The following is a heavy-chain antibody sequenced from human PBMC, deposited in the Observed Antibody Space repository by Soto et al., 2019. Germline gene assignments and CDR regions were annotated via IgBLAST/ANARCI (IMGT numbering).Heavy chain of an antibody. CDR1: GFTFTSYA. J-gene: IGHJ5*02. D-gene: IGHD2-15*01. CDR2: INAANGNT. Sequence: QVQLVQSGAEVKKPGASVKVSCKASGFTFTSYAIHWVRQAPGQRLEWMGWINAANGNTKYSQKFQGRVTITRDTTSSTAYMELSSLRSESTAVYYCARDDGGYSRGGSCYPGWFDPWGQGTLVTVSS. V-gene: IGHV1-3*01. CDR3: ARDDGGYSRGGSCYPGWFDP.